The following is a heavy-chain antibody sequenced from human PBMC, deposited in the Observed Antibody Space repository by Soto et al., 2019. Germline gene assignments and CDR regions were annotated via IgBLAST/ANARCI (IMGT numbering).Heavy chain of an antibody. CDR2: IYPGDSDT. CDR1: GYSFTNYW. CDR3: ARGSGYCSNTTCYGWFDS. D-gene: IGHD2-2*01. Sequence: GESLKISCKSSGYSFTNYWIGWVRQMPGKGLEWVGIIYPGDSDTRYSPSFQGQVTISADKSISTAYLQWSSLKASDTAMYYCARGSGYCSNTTCYGWFDSWGKGTLVTVSS. J-gene: IGHJ5*01. V-gene: IGHV5-51*01.